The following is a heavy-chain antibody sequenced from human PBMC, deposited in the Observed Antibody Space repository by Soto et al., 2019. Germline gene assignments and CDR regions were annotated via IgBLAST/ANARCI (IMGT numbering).Heavy chain of an antibody. D-gene: IGHD6-19*01. J-gene: IGHJ6*02. CDR2: IWYDGNTK. CDR1: GFTFNTYG. Sequence: QIQLVESGGGVVQPGRSLRLSCAASGFTFNTYGFNWVRQAPGKGLEWVAVIWYDGNTKYYADSVKGQFTITRDNLKNTLYLQMNSLTAEDTAVYYCARPLVAPVAGPYYYGMDVWGQGTTVTVSS. CDR3: ARPLVAPVAGPYYYGMDV. V-gene: IGHV3-33*01.